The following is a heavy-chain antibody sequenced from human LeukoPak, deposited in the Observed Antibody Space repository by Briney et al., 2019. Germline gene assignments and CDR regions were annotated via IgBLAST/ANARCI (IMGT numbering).Heavy chain of an antibody. CDR2: IYPGDSDT. J-gene: IGHJ4*02. V-gene: IGHV5-51*01. Sequence: GESLKISCRGSGYKFTNYWIAWVRQVPGKGLEWMGFIYPGDSDTRYGPSLYGQVSMSVDTSISTAFLHWSNLTASDTAIYYCARRIVPVAIKGSLDFDSWGQGSLVTVS. CDR3: ARRIVPVAIKGSLDFDS. D-gene: IGHD2-2*02. CDR1: GYKFTNYW.